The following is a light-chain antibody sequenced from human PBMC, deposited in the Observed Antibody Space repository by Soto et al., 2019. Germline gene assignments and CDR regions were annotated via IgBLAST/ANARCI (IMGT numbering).Light chain of an antibody. V-gene: IGLV2-14*01. CDR1: SSDVGCYNY. CDR2: DVS. CDR3: CSYTSSSPNV. J-gene: IGLJ2*01. Sequence: QSVLNQPASVSGSPGQSNNISCTGTSSDVGCYNYVSWYQQHPGKAPKLMIYDVSNRPSGVSNRFSGSKSGNTASLTISGLQAEDESDYYCCSYTSSSPNVFVGGTKLTVL.